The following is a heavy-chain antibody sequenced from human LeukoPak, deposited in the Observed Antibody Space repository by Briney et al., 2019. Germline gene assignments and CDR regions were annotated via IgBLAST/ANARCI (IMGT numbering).Heavy chain of an antibody. CDR2: ISAYNGNT. Sequence: GASVKVSCKASGYTFTSYGISWVRQAPGQGLEWMGWISAYNGNTNYAQKLQGRVTMTTDTSTSTAYMELRSLRSDDTAVYYCATSSLTYYYGSSGFGYWGQGTLVTVSS. D-gene: IGHD3-22*01. CDR1: GYTFTSYG. J-gene: IGHJ4*02. CDR3: ATSSLTYYYGSSGFGY. V-gene: IGHV1-18*01.